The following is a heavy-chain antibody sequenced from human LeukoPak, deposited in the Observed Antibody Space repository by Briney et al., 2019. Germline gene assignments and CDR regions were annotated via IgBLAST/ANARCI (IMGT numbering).Heavy chain of an antibody. CDR2: IYYSGST. CDR1: GGSISSYY. J-gene: IGHJ4*02. CDR3: ARFYGRVLS. Sequence: KASETLSLTCTVSGGSISSYYWSWIRQPPGKGLEWIGYIYYSGSTNYNPSLKSRVTISVDTSKNQFSLKLSSVTAADTAVYYCARFYGRVLSWGQGTLVTVSS. D-gene: IGHD1-1*01. V-gene: IGHV4-59*01.